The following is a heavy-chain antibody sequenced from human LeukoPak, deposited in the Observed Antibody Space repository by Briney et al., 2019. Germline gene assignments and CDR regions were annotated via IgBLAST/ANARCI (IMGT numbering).Heavy chain of an antibody. CDR1: GFTVSSNY. CDR2: IYSGGST. V-gene: IGHV3-53*01. CDR3: ASLGYYDASDI. Sequence: PGGSLRLSCAASGFTVSSNYMSWVRQAPGKGLEWVSVIYSGGSTYYADSVKGRFTISRDNSKNTLYLQMNSLRAEDTAVYYCASLGYYDASDIWGQGTMVTVSS. D-gene: IGHD2-8*01. J-gene: IGHJ3*02.